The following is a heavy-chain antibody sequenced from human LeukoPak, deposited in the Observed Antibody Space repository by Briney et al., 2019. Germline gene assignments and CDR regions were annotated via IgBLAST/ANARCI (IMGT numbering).Heavy chain of an antibody. CDR2: ISTYNGNT. CDR1: GYTFTSYG. D-gene: IGHD3-22*01. V-gene: IGHV1-18*01. CDR3: ARRRSSDFDY. Sequence: GASVKVSCKASGYTFTSYGIFWVRQAPGQGLEWMGWISTYNGNTNYAQKLQGRVTMTTDTSTSTAYMELRSLRSEDTAVYYCARRRSSDFDYWGQGTLVTVSS. J-gene: IGHJ4*02.